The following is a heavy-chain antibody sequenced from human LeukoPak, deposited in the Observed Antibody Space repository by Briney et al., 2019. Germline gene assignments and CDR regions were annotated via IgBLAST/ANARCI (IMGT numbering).Heavy chain of an antibody. D-gene: IGHD3-22*01. Sequence: GGSRRLSCAASGFSFSSYAMNWVRQAPGKGLEWVSAISATGGSTYYADSVKGRFTISRDNSKNTLYLQMNSLRAEDTAVYYCAKRSDSSGSYYFDYWGPGTLVTVSS. CDR2: ISATGGST. CDR1: GFSFSSYA. V-gene: IGHV3-23*01. CDR3: AKRSDSSGSYYFDY. J-gene: IGHJ4*02.